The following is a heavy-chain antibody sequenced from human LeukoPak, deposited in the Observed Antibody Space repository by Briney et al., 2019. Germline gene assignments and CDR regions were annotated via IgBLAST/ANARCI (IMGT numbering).Heavy chain of an antibody. J-gene: IGHJ5*02. CDR2: INSDGSST. CDR1: GFTFSSYS. V-gene: IGHV3-74*01. Sequence: GGSLRLSCAASGFTFSSYSMNWVRQAPGKGLVWVSRINSDGSSTNYADSVKGRFTISRDNVKNTLYLQMNSLRAEDTAIYYCVRDLQRHYLGVAVAGRRRWFDPWGQGTLVTVSS. D-gene: IGHD6-13*01. CDR3: VRDLQRHYLGVAVAGRRRWFDP.